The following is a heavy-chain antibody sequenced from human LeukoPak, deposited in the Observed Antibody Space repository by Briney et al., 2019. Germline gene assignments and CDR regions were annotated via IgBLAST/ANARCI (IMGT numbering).Heavy chain of an antibody. Sequence: SGPALVKPTQTLTLTCTFSGFSLSTSGMRASWIRQPPVKALEWLAPIDWDDDKFYSTSLKTRLTISKDTSKNQVVLTMTNMDPVDTATYYCARSALGYDGAFDIWGQGTMVTVSS. D-gene: IGHD7-27*01. CDR1: GFSLSTSGMR. J-gene: IGHJ3*02. CDR2: IDWDDDK. CDR3: ARSALGYDGAFDI. V-gene: IGHV2-70*04.